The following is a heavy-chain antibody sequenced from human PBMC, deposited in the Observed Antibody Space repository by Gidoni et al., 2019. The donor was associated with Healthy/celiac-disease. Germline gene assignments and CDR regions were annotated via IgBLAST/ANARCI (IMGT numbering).Heavy chain of an antibody. CDR1: GLTFSDYY. CDR3: AREQSPRSYFDY. Sequence: QVQLVESGGGLVKPGGSRRLCCAASGLTFSDYYISGIRQAPGKGLEWVSYISSSGSTIYYADSVKVRFTISRDNAKNSLYLHMNSLRAEDTAVYYCAREQSPRSYFDYWGQGTLVTVSS. V-gene: IGHV3-11*01. J-gene: IGHJ4*02. CDR2: ISSSGSTI.